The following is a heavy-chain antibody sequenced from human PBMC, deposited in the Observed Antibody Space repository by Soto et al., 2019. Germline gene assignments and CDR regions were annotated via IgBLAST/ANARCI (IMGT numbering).Heavy chain of an antibody. D-gene: IGHD3-22*01. CDR3: ARQATLPSRDYYDSSGYVQQIDY. J-gene: IGHJ4*02. CDR1: GGSISSSSYY. V-gene: IGHV4-39*01. CDR2: IYYSGST. Sequence: PSETLSLTCTVSGGSISSSSYYWGWIRQPPGKGLEWIGSIYYSGSTYYNPSLKSRVTISVDTSKNQFSLKLSSVTAADTAVYYCARQATLPSRDYYDSSGYVQQIDYWGQGTLVTVSS.